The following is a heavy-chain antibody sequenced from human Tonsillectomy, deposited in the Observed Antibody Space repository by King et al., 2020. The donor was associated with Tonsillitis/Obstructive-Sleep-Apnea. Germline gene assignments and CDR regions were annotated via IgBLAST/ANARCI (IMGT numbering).Heavy chain of an antibody. J-gene: IGHJ3*02. CDR2: IDHSGST. V-gene: IGHV4-34*01. CDR1: GGSFSGYY. CDR3: ARGTPETAFDI. Sequence: QLQQWGAGLLKPSETLSLTCAVYGGSFSGYYWTWIRPSPGKGLAWIGEIDHSGSTNDNPSLKSRVTMSVDTSKNQFSLKLRSVTAADTAVYYCARGTPETAFDIWGQGTMVTVSS. D-gene: IGHD1-14*01.